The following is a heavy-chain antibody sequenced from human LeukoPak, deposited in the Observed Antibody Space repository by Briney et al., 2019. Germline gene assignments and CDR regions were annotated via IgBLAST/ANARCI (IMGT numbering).Heavy chain of an antibody. V-gene: IGHV3-21*01. D-gene: IGHD1-26*01. CDR1: GFTFSSYS. CDR2: ISSSSSYI. J-gene: IGHJ2*01. Sequence: PGGSLRLSCAASGFTFSSYSMNWVRQAPGKGLEWVSSISSSSSYIYYADSVKGRFTISRDNAKNSLYLQMNSLRAEDTAVYYCARLVGASHWYFDLWGRGTLVTVSS. CDR3: ARLVGASHWYFDL.